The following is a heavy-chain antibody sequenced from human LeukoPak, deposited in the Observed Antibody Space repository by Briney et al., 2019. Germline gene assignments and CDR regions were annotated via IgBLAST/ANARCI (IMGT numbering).Heavy chain of an antibody. CDR3: ARLCGNYQTYFDY. CDR1: GGSISSSSYY. D-gene: IGHD1-26*01. J-gene: IGHJ4*02. Sequence: SETLSLTCIVSGGSISSSSYYWGWIRQPPGKGLEWIGSIYYSGSTYYNPSLKSRVTISIDTSKNQFSLKLRSVTAADTAVYYCARLCGNYQTYFDYWGQGTLVTVSS. CDR2: IYYSGST. V-gene: IGHV4-39*07.